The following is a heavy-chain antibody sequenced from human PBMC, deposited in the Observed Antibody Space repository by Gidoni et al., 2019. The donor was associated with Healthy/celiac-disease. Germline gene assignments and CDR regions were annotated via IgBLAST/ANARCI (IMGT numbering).Heavy chain of an antibody. CDR3: AASGYSSSWSLGPEDSPFDY. V-gene: IGHV1-46*01. D-gene: IGHD6-13*01. CDR1: GYTFTSYY. CDR2: INPSGGST. J-gene: IGHJ4*02. Sequence: QVQLVQSGAEVKKPGASVKVSCKASGYTFTSYYMHWVRQAPGQGLEWMGIINPSGGSTSYAQKFQGRVTMTRDTSTSTVYMELSSLRSEDTAVYYCAASGYSSSWSLGPEDSPFDYWGQGTLATVSS.